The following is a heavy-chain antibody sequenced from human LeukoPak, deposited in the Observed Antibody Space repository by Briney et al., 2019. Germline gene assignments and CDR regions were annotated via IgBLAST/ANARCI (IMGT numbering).Heavy chain of an antibody. CDR1: GFTFSSYW. Sequence: GVSLRLSCAASGFTFSSYWMSWVRQAPGKGLEWVANIKQDGSEKCYVDSVKGRFTISRDNAKNSLYLQMNSLRAEDTAVYYCARDPLTLRFFEWPYYFDYWGQGTLVTVSS. CDR3: ARDPLTLRFFEWPYYFDY. V-gene: IGHV3-7*01. J-gene: IGHJ4*02. D-gene: IGHD3-3*01. CDR2: IKQDGSEK.